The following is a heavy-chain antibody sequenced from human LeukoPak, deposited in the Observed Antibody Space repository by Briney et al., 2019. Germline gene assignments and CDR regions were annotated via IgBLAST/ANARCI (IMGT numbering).Heavy chain of an antibody. Sequence: LRLSCAASGFTFSDYYMSWIRQAPGKGLEWIGSIYYSGSTYYNPSLKSRVTISVDTSKNQFSLKLSSVTAADTAVYYCARRVDGDPPPVYYYGMDVWGQGTTVTVSS. CDR2: IYYSGST. CDR1: GFTFSDYY. J-gene: IGHJ6*02. V-gene: IGHV4-39*01. D-gene: IGHD4-17*01. CDR3: ARRVDGDPPPVYYYGMDV.